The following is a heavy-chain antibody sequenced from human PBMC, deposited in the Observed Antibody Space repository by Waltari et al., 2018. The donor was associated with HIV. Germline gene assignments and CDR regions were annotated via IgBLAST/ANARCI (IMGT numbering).Heavy chain of an antibody. D-gene: IGHD7-27*01. CDR3: ARPPQTGDLGDY. Sequence: QLQLHESGPGVVKPREPLPPPGTVSGGPIGIGRPSRPWIRQTPGKGLEWIGGFFYGGSSSYGGRASYLPSLKSRLSISVDTSRNQLSLKLRSVNATDTAVYFCARPPQTGDLGDYWGRGTLVTVS. CDR1: GGPIGIGRPS. V-gene: IGHV4-39*01. J-gene: IGHJ4*02. CDR2: FFYGGSSSYGGRA.